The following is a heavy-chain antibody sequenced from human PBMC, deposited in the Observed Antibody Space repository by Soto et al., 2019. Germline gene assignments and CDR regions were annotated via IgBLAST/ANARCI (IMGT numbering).Heavy chain of an antibody. CDR3: AIGPRTGRGGKDV. V-gene: IGHV1-69*01. CDR1: GGTLSSYT. Sequence: QVQLVQSGAEVKKPGSSVKVSCQASGGTLSSYTISWVRQAPGHGLELMGGIIPGFGTPTYAPRFHGRVTITADESTATAYMELSSLTSEDTAVDYCAIGPRTGRGGKDVWGQGTTVTVSS. J-gene: IGHJ6*02. CDR2: IIPGFGTP.